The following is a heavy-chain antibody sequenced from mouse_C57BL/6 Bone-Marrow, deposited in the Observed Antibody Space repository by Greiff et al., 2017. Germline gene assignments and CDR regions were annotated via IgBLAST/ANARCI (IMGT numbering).Heavy chain of an antibody. Sequence: EVQRVESGGDLVKPGGSLKLSCAASGFTFSSYGMSWVRQTPDKRLEWVATISSGGSYTYYPDSVKGRFTISRDNAKNTLYLQMSSLKSEDTAMYYCARQELGYAMDYWGQGTSVTLSS. CDR1: GFTFSSYG. CDR3: ARQELGYAMDY. D-gene: IGHD3-1*01. V-gene: IGHV5-6*01. CDR2: ISSGGSYT. J-gene: IGHJ4*01.